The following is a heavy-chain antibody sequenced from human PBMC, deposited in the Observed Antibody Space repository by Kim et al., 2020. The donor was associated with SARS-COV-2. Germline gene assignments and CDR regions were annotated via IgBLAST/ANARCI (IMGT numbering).Heavy chain of an antibody. D-gene: IGHD3-10*01. J-gene: IGHJ4*02. CDR2: ISYSGST. V-gene: IGHV4-39*01. CDR1: GGSISSTTYY. Sequence: SETLSLTCTVSGGSISSTTYYWGWIRQPPGKGPEWIGTISYSGSTHYNPSLKSRVTISIDTSKNQFSLRLNSVTAADTAIYYCARAHSGACDYCGQGTLVTVSS. CDR3: ARAHSGACDY.